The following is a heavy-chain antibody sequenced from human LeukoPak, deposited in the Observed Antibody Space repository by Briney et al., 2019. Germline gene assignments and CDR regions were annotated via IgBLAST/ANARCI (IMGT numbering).Heavy chain of an antibody. J-gene: IGHJ3*02. D-gene: IGHD3-3*01. V-gene: IGHV3-7*01. CDR1: GFTFSSYW. CDR2: IKQDGSEK. CDR3: ARLGDDFWSGYSEAFDI. Sequence: GGSLGLSCAASGFTFSSYWMSWVRQAPGKGLEWVANIKQDGSEKYYVDSVKGRFTISRDNAKNSLYLQMNSLRAEDTAVYYCARLGDDFWSGYSEAFDIWGQGTMVTVSS.